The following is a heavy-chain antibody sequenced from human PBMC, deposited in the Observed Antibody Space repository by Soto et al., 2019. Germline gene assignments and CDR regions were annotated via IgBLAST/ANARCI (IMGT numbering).Heavy chain of an antibody. CDR3: TKDLDRYCSTTGCTSY. CDR2: ISGSGGST. D-gene: IGHD2-2*01. V-gene: IGHV3-23*01. J-gene: IGHJ4*02. CDR1: RFTFSSYA. Sequence: GGSLRLSCAASRFTFSSYAMTWVRQAPGKGLEWVSAISGSGGSTYYADSVKGRFTISRDNSKNTLYLHVNSLRPEDTAVYYCTKDLDRYCSTTGCTSYWGQGTLVTVSS.